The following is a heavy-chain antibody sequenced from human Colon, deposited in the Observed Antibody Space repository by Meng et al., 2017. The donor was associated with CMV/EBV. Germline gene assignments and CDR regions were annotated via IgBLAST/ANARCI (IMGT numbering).Heavy chain of an antibody. Sequence: GSLRLSCNVSGASVNNNIFYWSWIRQPPGKGLEWIAYIDSYGSTKYNPSLESRVTISVDSSKNQFSLKVTSVTAADTAMYYCARAGRCSRSGGSCLDYWGQGALVTVSS. J-gene: IGHJ4*02. CDR2: IDSYGST. V-gene: IGHV4-61*01. CDR3: ARAGRCSRSGGSCLDY. D-gene: IGHD2-15*01. CDR1: GASVNNNIFY.